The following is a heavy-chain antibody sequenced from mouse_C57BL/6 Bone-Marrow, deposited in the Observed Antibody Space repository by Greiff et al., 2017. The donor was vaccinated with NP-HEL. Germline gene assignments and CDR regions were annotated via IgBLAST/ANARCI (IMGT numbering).Heavy chain of an antibody. J-gene: IGHJ2*01. D-gene: IGHD2-2*01. Sequence: VATISDGGSYTYYPDNVKGRFTISRDNAKNNLYLQMSHLKSEDTAMYYCARDGYGGYWGQGTTLTVSS. CDR2: ISDGGSYT. CDR3: ARDGYGGY. V-gene: IGHV5-4*01.